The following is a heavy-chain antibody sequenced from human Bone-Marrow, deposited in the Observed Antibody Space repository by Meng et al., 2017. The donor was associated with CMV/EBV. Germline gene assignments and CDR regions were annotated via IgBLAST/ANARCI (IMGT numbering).Heavy chain of an antibody. CDR2: IKQDGSEK. CDR3: ARTVYY. D-gene: IGHD3-16*01. Sequence: GESLKISCAASGFTFSSYWMSWVRQAPGKGLEWVANIKQDGSEKYYVDSVKGRFTISRDNAKNSLYPQMNSLRAEDTAVYYCARTVYYWCHGTLVTVSS. J-gene: IGHJ4*01. V-gene: IGHV3-7*01. CDR1: GFTFSSYW.